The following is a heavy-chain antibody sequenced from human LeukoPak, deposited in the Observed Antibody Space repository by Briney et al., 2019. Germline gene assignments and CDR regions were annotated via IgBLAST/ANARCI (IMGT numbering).Heavy chain of an antibody. CDR2: IRYDGSNK. Sequence: EGSLRLSCAASGFTFSSYGMHWVRQAPGKGLEWVAFIRYDGSNKYYADSVKGRFTISRDNSKNTLYLQMNSLRAEDTAVYYCAKDPPLNLSSWPDYWGQGTLVTVSS. CDR3: AKDPPLNLSSWPDY. V-gene: IGHV3-30*02. J-gene: IGHJ4*02. D-gene: IGHD6-13*01. CDR1: GFTFSSYG.